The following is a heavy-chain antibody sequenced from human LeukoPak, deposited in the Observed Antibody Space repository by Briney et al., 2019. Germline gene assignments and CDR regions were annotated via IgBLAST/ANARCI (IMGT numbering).Heavy chain of an antibody. CDR1: GFTFNSYS. J-gene: IGHJ4*02. V-gene: IGHV3-21*01. CDR3: ARGDRYYDILSVDY. D-gene: IGHD3-9*01. CDR2: ISSSSSYI. Sequence: PGGSLRLSCAASGFTFNSYSMNWVRQAPGKGLEWVSSISSSSSYIYYADSVKGRFTISRDNAKNSLYLQMNSLRAEDMAVYYCARGDRYYDILSVDYWGQGTLVTVSS.